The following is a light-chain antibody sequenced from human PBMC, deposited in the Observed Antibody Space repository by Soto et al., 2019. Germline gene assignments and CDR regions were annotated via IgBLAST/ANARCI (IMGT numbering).Light chain of an antibody. CDR1: QGISSR. V-gene: IGKV1-12*01. CDR2: AAS. J-gene: IGKJ5*01. Sequence: DLQMTQSPSSVSASVGDRVTITCRASQGISSRLAWYLQKPGKAPKLLIYAASDLQTGVPSRFSGSWSGTNFTLTISSLQPEDFATYYCQQANSFPITFGQGTRLEIK. CDR3: QQANSFPIT.